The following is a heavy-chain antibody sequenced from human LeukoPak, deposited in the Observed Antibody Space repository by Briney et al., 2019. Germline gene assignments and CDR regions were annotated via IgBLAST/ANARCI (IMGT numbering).Heavy chain of an antibody. CDR3: AREEEWEPLDY. J-gene: IGHJ4*02. Sequence: SETLSLTCTVAGGSISSSSYYWGWIRQPPGKGLEWIGSIYYSGSTYYNPSLKSRVTISVHTSKNQFSLKLSSVTAADTAVYYCAREEEWEPLDYWGQGTLVTVSS. V-gene: IGHV4-39*07. D-gene: IGHD1-26*01. CDR2: IYYSGST. CDR1: GGSISSSSYY.